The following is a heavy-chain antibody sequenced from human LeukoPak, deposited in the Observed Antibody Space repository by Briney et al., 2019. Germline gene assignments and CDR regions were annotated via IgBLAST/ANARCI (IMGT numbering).Heavy chain of an antibody. CDR1: GFTFDDYA. J-gene: IGHJ4*02. V-gene: IGHV3-9*01. Sequence: GGSLRLSCAASGFTFDDYAMHWVRQAPGKGLEWVSGVTWNSDTIGYADSVMGRFTISRDNAKNSLYLQMNNLRAEDTALYYCTKDISVGATPHYFDYWGQGTLVTVSS. CDR2: VTWNSDTI. CDR3: TKDISVGATPHYFDY. D-gene: IGHD1-26*01.